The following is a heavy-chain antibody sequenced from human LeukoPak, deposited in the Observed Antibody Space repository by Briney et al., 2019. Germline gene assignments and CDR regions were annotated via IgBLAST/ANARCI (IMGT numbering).Heavy chain of an antibody. CDR2: IYPGDSDT. V-gene: IGHV5-51*01. D-gene: IGHD3-22*01. J-gene: IGHJ6*02. Sequence: GESLKISCKGSGYSFTSYWIGWVRQMPGKGLEWKGIIYPGDSDTRYSPSFQGQVTISADKSISTAYLQWSSLKASDTAMYYCARRSDSSGYYYGMDVWGQGTTVTVSS. CDR1: GYSFTSYW. CDR3: ARRSDSSGYYYGMDV.